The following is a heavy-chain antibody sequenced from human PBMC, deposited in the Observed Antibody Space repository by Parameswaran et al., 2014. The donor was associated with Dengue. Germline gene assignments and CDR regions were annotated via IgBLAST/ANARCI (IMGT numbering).Heavy chain of an antibody. D-gene: IGHD3-10*01. Sequence: WVRQAPGQGLEWMGWISAYNGNTNYAQKLQGRVTMTTDTSTSTAYMELRSLRSDDTAVYYCARIIPHMGGVIMGFGYWGQGTLVTVSS. CDR2: ISAYNGNT. CDR3: ARIIPHMGGVIMGFGY. V-gene: IGHV1-18*01. J-gene: IGHJ4*02.